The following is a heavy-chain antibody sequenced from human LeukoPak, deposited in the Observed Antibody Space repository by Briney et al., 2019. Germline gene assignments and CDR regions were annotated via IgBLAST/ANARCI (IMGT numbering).Heavy chain of an antibody. CDR2: ISSSSSTI. CDR1: GFTSSSYT. Sequence: EGSLRLSCAASGFTSSSYTMNWVRQAPGKGLEWVSYISSSSSTIYYADSVKGRFTISRDNAKKSLYLQMSSLRAEDTAVYYCARSSRFTSRVTFDIWGQATMVTVSS. CDR3: ARSSRFTSRVTFDI. V-gene: IGHV3-48*04. J-gene: IGHJ3*02. D-gene: IGHD2-2*01.